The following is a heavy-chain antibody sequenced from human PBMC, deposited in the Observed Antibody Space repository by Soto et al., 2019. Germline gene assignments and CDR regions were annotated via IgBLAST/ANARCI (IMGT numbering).Heavy chain of an antibody. CDR2: IIPNFGTA. CDR1: GYTFTGYY. V-gene: IGHV1-69*13. CDR3: ARFDHYYYYGMDV. J-gene: IGHJ6*02. Sequence: SVKVSCKASGYTFTGYYMHWVRQAPGQGLEWMGWIIPNFGTANYAQKFQGRVTITADESTSTAYMELSSLRSEDTAVYYCARFDHYYYYGMDVWGQGTTVTVSS.